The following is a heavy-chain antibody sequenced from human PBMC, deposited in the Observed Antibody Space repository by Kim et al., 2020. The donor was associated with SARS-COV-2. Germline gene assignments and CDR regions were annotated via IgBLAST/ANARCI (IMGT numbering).Heavy chain of an antibody. CDR2: MYNSGST. J-gene: IGHJ4*02. CDR3: AGLPHF. Sequence: SETLSLTCTVSGASISSYYWSWIRQPPGKGLEWIGYMYNSGSTNYNPSLKSRVTISVDTSKNQFSLKLSSVTAADTAVYYCAGLPHFCGQGTQVPVSS. V-gene: IGHV4-4*08. CDR1: GASISSYY.